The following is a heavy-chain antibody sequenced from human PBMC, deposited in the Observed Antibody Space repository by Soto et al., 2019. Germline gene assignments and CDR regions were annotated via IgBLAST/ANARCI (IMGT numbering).Heavy chain of an antibody. CDR1: GFTFGNYG. J-gene: IGHJ5*02. CDR3: ARSMVRGVIRSDWFDH. D-gene: IGHD3-10*01. CDR2: IWFDGSNT. V-gene: IGHV3-33*08. Sequence: GGPLRLSCTASGFTFGNYGMQWVRQPPGKGLEWVAFIWFDGSNTYYADSVKGRLTISRDNSNNILHLQMNSLRVEDTAVYYCARSMVRGVIRSDWFDHWGQGTLVTVSS.